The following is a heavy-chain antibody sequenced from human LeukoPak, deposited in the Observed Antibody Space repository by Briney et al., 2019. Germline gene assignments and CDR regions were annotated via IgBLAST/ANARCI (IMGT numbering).Heavy chain of an antibody. CDR3: ARGNGDYEKVFDY. Sequence: GGSLRLSCTASGFTFSSYWMTWVRQAPGKGLEWVANIKHDGNEKYYADSVVGRLTISRDNAKNSLFLQMNNVRAEDMAVYYCARGNGDYEKVFDYWGQGTLVTVSS. D-gene: IGHD4-17*01. J-gene: IGHJ4*02. CDR2: IKHDGNEK. CDR1: GFTFSSYW. V-gene: IGHV3-7*01.